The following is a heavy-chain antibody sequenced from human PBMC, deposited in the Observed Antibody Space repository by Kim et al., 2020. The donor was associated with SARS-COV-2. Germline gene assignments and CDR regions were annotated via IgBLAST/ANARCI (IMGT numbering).Heavy chain of an antibody. CDR3: ARGHSVVTPLWI. D-gene: IGHD2-15*01. Sequence: TSNPHLKSRATISVDTSKNHFSLKLSSVHAAGTALYYCARGHSVVTPLWIWGQGTMVTVSS. J-gene: IGHJ3*02. V-gene: IGHV4-34*13.